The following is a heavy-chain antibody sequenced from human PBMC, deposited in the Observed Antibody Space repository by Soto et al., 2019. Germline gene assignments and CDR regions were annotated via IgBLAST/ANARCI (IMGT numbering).Heavy chain of an antibody. Sequence: PSETLSLTCTVSGGSISSGDYYWSWIRQPPGKGLEWIGYIYYSGSTYYNPSLKSRVTISVDKSKNQFSLKLSSVTAADTAVYYCARVAVAGTRVDYWGQGTLVT. CDR2: IYYSGST. CDR3: ARVAVAGTRVDY. J-gene: IGHJ4*02. V-gene: IGHV4-30-4*01. CDR1: GGSISSGDYY. D-gene: IGHD6-19*01.